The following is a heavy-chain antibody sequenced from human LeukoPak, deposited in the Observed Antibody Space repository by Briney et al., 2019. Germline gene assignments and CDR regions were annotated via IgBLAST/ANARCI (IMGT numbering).Heavy chain of an antibody. V-gene: IGHV3-23*01. Sequence: QTGGSLRLSFAASGXTFSSYAMSWVRQAPGKGLEWVSAISGSGASTSYANSVKGRFTISRDNSKNTLYLQMSSLRAEDTAIYYCARPTSGWYLGYYWGQGTLVTVSS. CDR2: ISGSGAST. J-gene: IGHJ4*02. CDR1: GXTFSSYA. D-gene: IGHD6-19*01. CDR3: ARPTSGWYLGYY.